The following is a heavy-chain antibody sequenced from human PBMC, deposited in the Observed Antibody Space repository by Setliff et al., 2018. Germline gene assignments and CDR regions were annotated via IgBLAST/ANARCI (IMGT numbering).Heavy chain of an antibody. J-gene: IGHJ6*02. CDR3: ARAGNYNFWSGYLPYYYYYGMDV. Sequence: ASVKVSCKASGYTFTSYYMHWVRQAPGQGLEWMGIINPSGGSTSYAQKFQGRVTMTRDTSTSTVYMELSSLRSEDTAVYYCARAGNYNFWSGYLPYYYYYGMDVWGQGTTVTVSS. V-gene: IGHV1-46*01. CDR2: INPSGGST. CDR1: GYTFTSYY. D-gene: IGHD3-3*01.